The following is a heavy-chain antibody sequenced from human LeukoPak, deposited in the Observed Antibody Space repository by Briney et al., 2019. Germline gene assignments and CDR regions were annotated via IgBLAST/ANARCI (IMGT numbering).Heavy chain of an antibody. V-gene: IGHV3-66*01. Sequence: SGGSLRLSCAASGFTVSSNYMSWVRQAPGKGLEWVSVIYSGGSKYYADSVKGRFTISRDNSKNTLYLQMNSLRAEDTAVYYCAREADPLGYSGYDSGYYYGMDVWGQGTTVTVSS. CDR3: AREADPLGYSGYDSGYYYGMDV. J-gene: IGHJ6*02. D-gene: IGHD5-12*01. CDR2: IYSGGSK. CDR1: GFTVSSNY.